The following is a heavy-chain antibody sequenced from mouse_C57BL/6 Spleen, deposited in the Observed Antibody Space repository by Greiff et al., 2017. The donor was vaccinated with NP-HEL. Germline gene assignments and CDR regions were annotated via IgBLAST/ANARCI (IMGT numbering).Heavy chain of an antibody. CDR1: GYSITSGYD. J-gene: IGHJ4*01. V-gene: IGHV3-1*01. Sequence: EVQLQESGPGMVKPSQSLSLTCTVTGYSITSGYDWHWIRHFPGNKLEWMGYISYSGSTNYNPSLKSRISITHDTSKNHFFLKLNSVTTEDTATYYCARADSRYAMDYWGQGTSVTVSS. CDR3: ARADSRYAMDY. CDR2: ISYSGST.